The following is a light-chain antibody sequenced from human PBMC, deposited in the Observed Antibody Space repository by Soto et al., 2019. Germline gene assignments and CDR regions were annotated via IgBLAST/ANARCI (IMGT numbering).Light chain of an antibody. CDR2: GAS. J-gene: IGKJ4*01. CDR3: QQYGSSPRT. CDR1: QSVSSSN. V-gene: IGKV3-20*01. Sequence: EIVLTQSPGTLSLSPGERATLSCRASQSVSSSNLAWYQQKPGQAPRLLIYGASSRATGIPDRFSGSGSGTDFTLTISRLEPEDFAVYYCQQYGSSPRTFGGETNV.